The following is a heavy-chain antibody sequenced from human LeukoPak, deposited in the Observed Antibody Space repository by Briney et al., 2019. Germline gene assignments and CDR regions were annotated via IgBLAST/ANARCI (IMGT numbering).Heavy chain of an antibody. CDR1: GYRLTSYW. CDR3: ARQYSGYDSWFDP. Sequence: GESLKISCKGSGYRLTSYWISWVRQMPGKGLEWLGRIDPSDSYTNYSPSFQGHVTISADKSISTAYLQWSSLKASDTAMYYCARQYSGYDSWFDPWGQETLVTVSS. CDR2: IDPSDSYT. V-gene: IGHV5-10-1*01. J-gene: IGHJ5*02. D-gene: IGHD5-12*01.